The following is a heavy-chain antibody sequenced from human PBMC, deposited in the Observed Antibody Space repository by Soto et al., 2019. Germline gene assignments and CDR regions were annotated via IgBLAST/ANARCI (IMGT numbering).Heavy chain of an antibody. J-gene: IGHJ6*02. CDR3: ARAITMVRGVIPTYYYYGMDV. CDR2: IKSYNGNT. D-gene: IGHD3-10*01. CDR1: GFTFSNYG. Sequence: QVQLVQSGGEVKKPGASVKVSCKAYGFTFSNYGISWVRQAPGQGLEWMGWIKSYNGNTNFAQNIQGRVIMTTDTSTNTAYMELRTLRPYDTAVYYCARAITMVRGVIPTYYYYGMDVWGQGTTVTLSS. V-gene: IGHV1-18*01.